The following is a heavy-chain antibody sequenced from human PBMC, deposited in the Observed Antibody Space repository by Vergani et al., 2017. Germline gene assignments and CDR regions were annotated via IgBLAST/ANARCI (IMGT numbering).Heavy chain of an antibody. CDR2: INPSGGHT. D-gene: IGHD3-9*01. J-gene: IGHJ4*02. Sequence: QVQVVQSGAEVKKSGASAKVSCKTSGYTLSNYYMHWVRQAPGQGLEWMGIINPSGGHTNYAQKFQGRVTMTRDTSTSTVYMELSSLRSEDTAIYYCARGDYGILTGYRYWGQGTLVTVSA. CDR3: ARGDYGILTGYRY. CDR1: GYTLSNYY. V-gene: IGHV1-46*03.